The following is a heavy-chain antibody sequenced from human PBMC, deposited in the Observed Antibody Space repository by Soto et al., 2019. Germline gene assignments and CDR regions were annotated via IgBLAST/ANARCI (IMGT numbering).Heavy chain of an antibody. J-gene: IGHJ5*02. V-gene: IGHV3-43*01. CDR2: ISWDGSRT. Sequence: EMHLVESGGAVVQPGGSLRLSCATSGFKFEDYSMHWVRQAPGKGLEWVSLISWDGSRTNYADSVRGRFTISRDSSKNSLYLQMNSLRTEDSALYYCAAADYGDYPNWFAPWGQGTLVNVSS. CDR3: AAADYGDYPNWFAP. CDR1: GFKFEDYS. D-gene: IGHD4-17*01.